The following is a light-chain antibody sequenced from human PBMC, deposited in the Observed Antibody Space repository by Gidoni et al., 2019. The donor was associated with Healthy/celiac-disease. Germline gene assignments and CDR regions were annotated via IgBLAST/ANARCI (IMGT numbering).Light chain of an antibody. J-gene: IGKJ4*01. CDR3: QQRSNWLT. V-gene: IGKV3-11*01. CDR2: DAS. CDR1: QSVSSY. Sequence: ELVLTQSPATLSLSPGERAPLSCRASQSVSSYLDWYQQKPGQAPRLLIYDASNRATGIPARFSGSGSGTDFTLTISSLEPEDFAVYYCQQRSNWLTFGGGTKVEIK.